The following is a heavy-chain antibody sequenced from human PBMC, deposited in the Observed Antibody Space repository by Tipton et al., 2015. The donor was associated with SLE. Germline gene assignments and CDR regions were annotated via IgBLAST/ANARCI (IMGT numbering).Heavy chain of an antibody. Sequence: SLRLSCRVSGLIFNSYDMRWVRQAPGKGLEWVSGIDTSGGYRYYPDSVKGRFTISRDNAHNLLYLQMNSLRAEDPAVYYCGVVHWGQGTLVSVSS. J-gene: IGHJ4*02. CDR2: IDTSGGYR. V-gene: IGHV3-21*01. CDR1: GLIFNSYD. CDR3: GVVH. D-gene: IGHD3-10*01.